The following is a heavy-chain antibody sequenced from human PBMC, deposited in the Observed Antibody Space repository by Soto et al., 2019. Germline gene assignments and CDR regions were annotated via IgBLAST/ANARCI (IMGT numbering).Heavy chain of an antibody. V-gene: IGHV1-18*04. J-gene: IGHJ3*02. CDR2: ISAYNGNT. D-gene: IGHD3-3*01. Sequence: GASVKVSCKASGYTFTSYGISWVRQAPGQGLEWMGWISAYNGNTNYAQKLQGRVTMTTDTSTITAYMELRSLRSDDTAVYYRARLKGFWSGYYRDAFDIWGQGTMVTVSS. CDR1: GYTFTSYG. CDR3: ARLKGFWSGYYRDAFDI.